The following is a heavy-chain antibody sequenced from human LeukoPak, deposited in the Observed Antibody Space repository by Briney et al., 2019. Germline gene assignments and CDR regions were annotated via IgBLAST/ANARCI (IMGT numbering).Heavy chain of an antibody. Sequence: PGGSLRLSCAASGFRLSSYEMNWVRQAPGRGLEWVSAISGSGGSTYYADSVKGRFTISRDNSKNTLYLQMNSLRAEDTAVYYCAKETSDYGGNSYFDYWGQGTLVTVSS. CDR3: AKETSDYGGNSYFDY. CDR1: GFRLSSYE. J-gene: IGHJ4*02. V-gene: IGHV3-23*01. D-gene: IGHD4-23*01. CDR2: ISGSGGST.